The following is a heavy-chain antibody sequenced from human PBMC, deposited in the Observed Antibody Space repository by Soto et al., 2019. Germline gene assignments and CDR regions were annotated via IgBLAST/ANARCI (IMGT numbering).Heavy chain of an antibody. CDR2: IDPGDSDT. D-gene: IGHD5-18*01. J-gene: IGHJ3*02. V-gene: IGHV5-51*01. CDR3: ARRARIERLQRAFDI. Sequence: GQSLKISGMGSGYSFTSYWLDSVGQRPGKGLEWMGIIDPGDSDTRYSPSFPVQGTISADKPIRTAYLQWSRLKASDTAPSRSARRARIERLQRAFDIWGQGTMVTVSS. CDR1: GYSFTSYW.